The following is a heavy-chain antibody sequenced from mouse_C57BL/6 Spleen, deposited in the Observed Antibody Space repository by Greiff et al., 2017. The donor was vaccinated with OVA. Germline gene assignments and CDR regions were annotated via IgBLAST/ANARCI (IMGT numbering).Heavy chain of an antibody. V-gene: IGHV10-3*01. D-gene: IGHD4-1*01. CDR2: IRSKSSNYAT. CDR1: GFTFNTYA. Sequence: EVKLVESGGGLVQPKGSLKLSCAASGFTFNTYAMHWVRQAPGKGLEWVARIRSKSSNYATYYADSVKDRFTISRDDSQSMLYLQMNHLKTEDTAMYYCVREGVTGTYYAMDYWGQGTSVTVSS. J-gene: IGHJ4*01. CDR3: VREGVTGTYYAMDY.